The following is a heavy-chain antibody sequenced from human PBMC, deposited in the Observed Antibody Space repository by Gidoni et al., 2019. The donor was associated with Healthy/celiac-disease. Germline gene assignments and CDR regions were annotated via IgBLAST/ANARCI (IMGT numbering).Heavy chain of an antibody. CDR2: IYYSGST. D-gene: IGHD3-16*02. V-gene: IGHV4-39*01. Sequence: QLQLQESGPGLVKPSEPLSLTCTVSGGSIRSSHYYWSWIRQPPGKGLEWIGSIYYSGSTYYNPSLKSRVTISVDTSKNQFSLKLSSVTAADTAVYYCARQYDYVWGSYRHIEPPVGMDVWGQGTTVTVSS. CDR3: ARQYDYVWGSYRHIEPPVGMDV. CDR1: GGSIRSSHYY. J-gene: IGHJ6*02.